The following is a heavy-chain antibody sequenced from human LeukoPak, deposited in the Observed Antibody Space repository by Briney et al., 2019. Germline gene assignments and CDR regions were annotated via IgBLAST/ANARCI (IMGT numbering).Heavy chain of an antibody. J-gene: IGHJ5*02. CDR3: ARLPRRYCSGGSSKPQWFDP. CDR1: GGSFSGYY. CDR2: INHSGST. D-gene: IGHD2-15*01. V-gene: IGHV4-34*01. Sequence: PSETLSLTCAVYGGSFSGYYWSWIRQPPGKGLEWIGEINHSGSTNYNPSLKSRVTISVDTSKNQFSLKLSSVTAADTAVYYCARLPRRYCSGGSSKPQWFDPWGQGTLVTVSS.